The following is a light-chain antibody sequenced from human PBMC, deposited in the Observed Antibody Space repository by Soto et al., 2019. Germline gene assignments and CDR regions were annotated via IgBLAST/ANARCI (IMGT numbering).Light chain of an antibody. CDR3: QQRSNWPRGLT. CDR2: DAS. CDR1: QSVSSY. V-gene: IGKV3-11*01. Sequence: EIVLTQSPATLSLSPAERATLSCRASQSVSSYLAWYQQKPGQAPRLLIYDASNRATGIPARFSGSGSGTDFTLTISSLEPEDFAVYYCQQRSNWPRGLTFGGGTKVEIK. J-gene: IGKJ4*01.